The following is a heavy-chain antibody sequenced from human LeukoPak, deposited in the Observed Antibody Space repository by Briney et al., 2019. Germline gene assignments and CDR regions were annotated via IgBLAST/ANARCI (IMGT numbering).Heavy chain of an antibody. D-gene: IGHD3-22*01. CDR1: GGSISSYY. Sequence: SETLSLTCTVSGGSISSYYWSWIRQPPGKGLEWIGYIYYSGSTNYNPSLKSRVTVSVDTSKNQFSLKLSSVTAADTAVYYCARGGTYYYDSSGYYWGQGTLVTVSS. CDR3: ARGGTYYYDSSGYY. J-gene: IGHJ4*02. CDR2: IYYSGST. V-gene: IGHV4-59*01.